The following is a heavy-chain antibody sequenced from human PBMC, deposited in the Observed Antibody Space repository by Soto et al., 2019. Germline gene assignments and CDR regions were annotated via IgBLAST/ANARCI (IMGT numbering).Heavy chain of an antibody. J-gene: IGHJ6*02. CDR1: GFTFSGSA. CDR2: IRSEANSYAT. V-gene: IGHV3-73*01. D-gene: IGHD5-18*01. Sequence: HPGGSLRLSCAASGFTFSGSAMHWVRQASGKGLEWVGRIRSEANSYATAYAASVKGRFTISRDDSKNTAYLQMNSLKTEDTAVYYCASDTARVYYGIDVWGQGTTVTVSS. CDR3: ASDTARVYYGIDV.